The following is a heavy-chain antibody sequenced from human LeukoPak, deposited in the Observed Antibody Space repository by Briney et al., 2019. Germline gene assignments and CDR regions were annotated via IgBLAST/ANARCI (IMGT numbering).Heavy chain of an antibody. J-gene: IGHJ3*02. CDR1: GFSISSGCY. CDR2: IYHSCST. D-gene: IGHD6-25*01. V-gene: IGHV4-38-2*01. CDR3: ARLGGIAAGGGAFDI. Sequence: PSETLSLTCAVSGFSISSGCYWGWIRQPPGRGLVGIGIIYHSCSTYYNPSLKGRVTISVDTSKNQFYLKLSSVTAADTAVYYCARLGGIAAGGGAFDIWGQGTMVTVSS.